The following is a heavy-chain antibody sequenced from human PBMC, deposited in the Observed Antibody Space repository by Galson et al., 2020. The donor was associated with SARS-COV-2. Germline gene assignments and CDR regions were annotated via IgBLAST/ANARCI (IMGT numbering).Heavy chain of an antibody. D-gene: IGHD3-9*01. J-gene: IGHJ4*02. CDR1: GGTISSSNYH. V-gene: IGHV4-39*01. CDR2: IYYTESN. CDR3: ARQILTGYYSFYYFDF. Sequence: SETLSLTCTASGGTISSSNYHWGWVRQPPGEGLEWIGSIYYTESNYYNPSLTSRVTMSVDTSRNQFSLKLSSVTAADTAVYYCARQILTGYYSFYYFDFWGQGTLVTVSS.